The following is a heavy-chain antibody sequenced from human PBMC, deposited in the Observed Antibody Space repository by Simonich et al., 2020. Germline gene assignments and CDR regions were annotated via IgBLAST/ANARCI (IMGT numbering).Heavy chain of an antibody. D-gene: IGHD1-1*01. CDR2: INHSGST. CDR3: ARGKGWKNAFDI. J-gene: IGHJ3*02. Sequence: QVQLQQWGAGLLKPSETLSLTCAGYGGSFSSYYWSWIRQPPGRGLEWMWAINHSGSTNDNPSLKSRVTRSVDTSKNQFSLKLSSVTAADTAVYYCARGKGWKNAFDIWGQGTMVTVSS. V-gene: IGHV4-34*01. CDR1: GGSFSSYY.